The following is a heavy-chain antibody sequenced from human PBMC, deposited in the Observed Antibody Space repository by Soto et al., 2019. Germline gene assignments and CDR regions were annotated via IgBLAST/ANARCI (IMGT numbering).Heavy chain of an antibody. CDR2: MSGSGAGA. J-gene: IGHJ4*02. D-gene: IGHD6-19*01. Sequence: EVQLEESGGGLVQPGGSLRLSCVASGFTFSNYGMTWVRQAPGKGLEWVSVMSGSGAGAHSADAVKGRFTISRDNSKNTLYLQMHSLRVEDTAVYYCAKTRSAVAGYYYLDSWGQGILVIVSS. V-gene: IGHV3-23*04. CDR1: GFTFSNYG. CDR3: AKTRSAVAGYYYLDS.